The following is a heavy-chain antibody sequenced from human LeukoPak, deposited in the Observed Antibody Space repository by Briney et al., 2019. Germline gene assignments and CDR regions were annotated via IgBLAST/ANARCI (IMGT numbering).Heavy chain of an antibody. CDR3: ARGGNRYCSGGSCYMFDC. D-gene: IGHD2-15*01. V-gene: IGHV3-13*01. CDR1: GFTFSSYD. J-gene: IGHJ5*01. Sequence: PGGSLRLSCAASGFTFSSYDMHWVRQATGKGLEWVSAIGTAGDTYYPGSVKGRFTISRENAKNSLYLQMNSLRAGDTAVYYCARGGNRYCSGGSCYMFDCWGQGTLVTVSS. CDR2: IGTAGDT.